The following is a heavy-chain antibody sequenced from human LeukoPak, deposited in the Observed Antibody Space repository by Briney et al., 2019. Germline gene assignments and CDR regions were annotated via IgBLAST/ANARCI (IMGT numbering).Heavy chain of an antibody. J-gene: IGHJ4*02. D-gene: IGHD4-11*01. CDR3: ARDRDYSNYVHDY. V-gene: IGHV4-38-2*02. CDR1: GYSISSGYY. Sequence: SETLSLTCTVSGYSISSGYYWGWIRQPPGKGLGWIGSIYHSGSTYYNPSLKIRVTISVDTSKNQFSLKLSSVTAADTAVYYCARDRDYSNYVHDYWGQGTLVTVSS. CDR2: IYHSGST.